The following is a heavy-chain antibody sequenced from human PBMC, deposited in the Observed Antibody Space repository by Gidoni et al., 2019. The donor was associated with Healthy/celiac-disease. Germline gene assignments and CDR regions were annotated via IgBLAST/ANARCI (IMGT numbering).Heavy chain of an antibody. CDR3: ARARSMIVVPLYGMDV. Sequence: QVQLVQSGAEVKKPGASVKVSCTASGYTFTGYYMHWVRQAPGQGLEWMGWINPNSGGTNYAQKFQGRVTMTRDTSISTAYMELSRLRSDDTAVYYCARARSMIVVPLYGMDVWGQGTTVTVSS. V-gene: IGHV1-2*02. J-gene: IGHJ6*02. D-gene: IGHD3-22*01. CDR2: INPNSGGT. CDR1: GYTFTGYY.